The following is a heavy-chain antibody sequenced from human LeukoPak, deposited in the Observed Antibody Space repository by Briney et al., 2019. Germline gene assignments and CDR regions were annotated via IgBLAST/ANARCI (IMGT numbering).Heavy chain of an antibody. CDR3: ARDVDDILTGYSYFDY. D-gene: IGHD3-9*01. CDR1: GGSISSYY. Sequence: SENLSLTCTVSGGSISSYYWSWIRQPAGKGLEWIGRIYTSGSTNYNPSLKSRVTMSVDTSKNQFSLKLSSVTAADTAVYYCARDVDDILTGYSYFDYWGQGTLVTVSS. CDR2: IYTSGST. J-gene: IGHJ4*02. V-gene: IGHV4-4*07.